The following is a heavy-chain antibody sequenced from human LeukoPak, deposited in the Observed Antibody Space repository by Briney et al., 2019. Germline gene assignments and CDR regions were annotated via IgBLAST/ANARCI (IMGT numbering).Heavy chain of an antibody. V-gene: IGHV1-2*02. Sequence: ASVKVSCKSSRYTFSGHYIHWVRQAPGQGLEWMGWINPNSGGTNYAQRFQGRVTMTRDTSISTAYMELSRLTSDDTAVYYCARGTRESSWYYYYYMDVWGKGTTVTVSS. CDR3: ARGTRESSWYYYYYMDV. J-gene: IGHJ6*03. D-gene: IGHD6-13*01. CDR1: RYTFSGHY. CDR2: INPNSGGT.